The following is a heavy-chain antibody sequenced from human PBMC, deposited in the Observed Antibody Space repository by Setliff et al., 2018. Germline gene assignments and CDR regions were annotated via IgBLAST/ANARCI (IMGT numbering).Heavy chain of an antibody. Sequence: SETLSLTCTVSGGSISSYYWIWIRQPPGKGLEWIGYIYSSGRTNYNPSLKSRVTLSVDTSNNQFSLKVSSVTAADTAVYYCTRAPPNRYSGSYEYFYMDVWGKGTTVTV. V-gene: IGHV4-4*08. CDR3: TRAPPNRYSGSYEYFYMDV. CDR1: GGSISSYY. J-gene: IGHJ6*03. CDR2: IYSSGRT. D-gene: IGHD1-26*01.